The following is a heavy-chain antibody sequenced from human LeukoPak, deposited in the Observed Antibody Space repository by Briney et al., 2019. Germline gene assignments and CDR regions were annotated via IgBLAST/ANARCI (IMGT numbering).Heavy chain of an antibody. CDR3: ARELGNRHNWNGGEGAFDI. CDR2: IIPIFGTA. CDR1: GGTFSSYA. D-gene: IGHD1-1*01. Sequence: SVKVSCKASGGTFSSYAISWVRQAPGQGLEWMGGIIPIFGTANYAQKFQGRVTITADESTSTAYMELSSLRSEDTAVYYCARELGNRHNWNGGEGAFDIWGQGTMVTVSS. V-gene: IGHV1-69*13. J-gene: IGHJ3*02.